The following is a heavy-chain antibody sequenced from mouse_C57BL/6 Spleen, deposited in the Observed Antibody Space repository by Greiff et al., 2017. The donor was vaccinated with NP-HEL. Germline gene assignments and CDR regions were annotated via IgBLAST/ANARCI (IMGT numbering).Heavy chain of an antibody. V-gene: IGHV1-82*01. D-gene: IGHD2-4*01. Sequence: VQLQQSGPELAKPGASVKISCKASGYAFSSSWMNWVKQRPGKGLEWIGRIYPGDGDTNYNGKFKGKATLTADKSSSTAYMQLSSLTSEDSAVYFCARGGDDYGAYWGQGTLVTVSA. CDR1: GYAFSSSW. J-gene: IGHJ3*01. CDR2: IYPGDGDT. CDR3: ARGGDDYGAY.